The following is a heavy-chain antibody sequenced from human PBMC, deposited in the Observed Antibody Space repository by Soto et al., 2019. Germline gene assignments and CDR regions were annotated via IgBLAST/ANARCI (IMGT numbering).Heavy chain of an antibody. V-gene: IGHV4-39*01. CDR2: IYYSGST. Sequence: QLQLQESGPGLVKPSETLSLTCTVSGGSISSSSYYWGWIRQPPGKGLEWIGSIYYSGSTYYNPSLKGRVTISVDTSKNQFSLKLSSVTAADTAVYYCARHCTTVTTEWYFDLWGRGTLVTVSS. D-gene: IGHD4-17*01. CDR1: GGSISSSSYY. CDR3: ARHCTTVTTEWYFDL. J-gene: IGHJ2*01.